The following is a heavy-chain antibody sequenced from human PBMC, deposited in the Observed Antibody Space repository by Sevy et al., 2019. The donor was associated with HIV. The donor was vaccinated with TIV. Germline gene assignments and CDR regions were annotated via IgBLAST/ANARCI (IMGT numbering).Heavy chain of an antibody. V-gene: IGHV3-30-3*01. CDR1: GFTFSSYA. CDR2: ISYDGSNK. D-gene: IGHD2-2*01. Sequence: GGSLRLSCAASGFTFSSYAMHWVRQAPGKGLEWVAVISYDGSNKYYADSVKGRFTISRDNSKNTRYLQMNSLRAEDTAVYYCARGEIIVVVPAAMPPEYYYYGMDVWGQGTTVTVSS. CDR3: ARGEIIVVVPAAMPPEYYYYGMDV. J-gene: IGHJ6*02.